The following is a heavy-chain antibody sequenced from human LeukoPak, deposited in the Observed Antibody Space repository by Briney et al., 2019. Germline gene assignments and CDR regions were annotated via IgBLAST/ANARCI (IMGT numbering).Heavy chain of an antibody. CDR3: ASSGEMKTAQLLWFGELLPNY. D-gene: IGHD3-10*01. CDR2: IIPIFGTA. J-gene: IGHJ4*02. V-gene: IGHV1-69*01. Sequence: GASVKVSCKASGGTFSSYAISWVRQAPGQGLEWMGGIIPIFGTANYAQKFQGRVTITADESTSTAYMGLSGLRSEDTAVYYCASSGEMKTAQLLWFGELLPNYWGQGTLVTVSS. CDR1: GGTFSSYA.